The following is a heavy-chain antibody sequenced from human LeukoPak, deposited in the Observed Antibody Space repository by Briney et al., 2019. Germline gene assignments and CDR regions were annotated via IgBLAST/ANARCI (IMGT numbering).Heavy chain of an antibody. Sequence: GGSLRLSCVASGFTFNRYAMSWVRHVPGKRLEWVSTFSGPMETNYYAPSVRGRFTMSRDNSKNTLSLQMNSLRAEDTAIYYCAKASLGSCTGAKCYHFDNWGQETLVTVSS. CDR3: AKASLGSCTGAKCYHFDN. D-gene: IGHD2-8*02. J-gene: IGHJ4*02. CDR1: GFTFNRYA. CDR2: FSGPMETN. V-gene: IGHV3-23*01.